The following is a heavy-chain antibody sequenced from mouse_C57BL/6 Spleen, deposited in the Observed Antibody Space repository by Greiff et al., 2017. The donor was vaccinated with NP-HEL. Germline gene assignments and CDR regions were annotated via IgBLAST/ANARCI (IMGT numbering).Heavy chain of an antibody. V-gene: IGHV10-1*01. J-gene: IGHJ4*01. CDR2: IRSKSNNYAT. CDR3: VSLGRHYAMDY. Sequence: EVKLVESGGGLVQPKGSLKLSCAASGFSFNTYAMNWVRQAPGKGLEWVARIRSKSNNYATYYADSVKDRFTISRDDSESMLYLQMNNLKTEDTAMYYCVSLGRHYAMDYWGQGTSVTVSS. CDR1: GFSFNTYA. D-gene: IGHD4-1*01.